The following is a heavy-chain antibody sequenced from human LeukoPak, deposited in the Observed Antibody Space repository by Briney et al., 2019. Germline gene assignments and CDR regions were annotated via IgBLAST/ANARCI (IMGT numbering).Heavy chain of an antibody. V-gene: IGHV4-59*08. CDR3: ARRVERGYSGYDYRLNWFDP. CDR1: GGSISSYY. Sequence: SETLSLTCTVSGGSISSYYWSWIRQPPGKGLEWIGYIYYSGSTNYNPSLKSRVTISVDTSKNQFSLKLSSVTAADTAVCYCARRVERGYSGYDYRLNWFDPWGQGTLVTVSS. J-gene: IGHJ5*02. D-gene: IGHD5-12*01. CDR2: IYYSGST.